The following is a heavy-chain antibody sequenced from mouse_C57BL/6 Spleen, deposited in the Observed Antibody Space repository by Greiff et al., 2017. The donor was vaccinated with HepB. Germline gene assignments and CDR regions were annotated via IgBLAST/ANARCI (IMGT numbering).Heavy chain of an antibody. J-gene: IGHJ4*01. V-gene: IGHV10-1*01. D-gene: IGHD5-1*01. CDR2: IRSKSNNYAT. Sequence: EVKLVESGGGLVQPKGSLKLSCAASGFSFNTYAMNWVRQAPGKGLEWVARIRSKSNNYATYYADSVKDRFTITRDDSESMLYLQMNNLKTEDTAVYYCGRHGVRYYAMDYWGQGTTVTVSS. CDR3: GRHGVRYYAMDY. CDR1: GFSFNTYA.